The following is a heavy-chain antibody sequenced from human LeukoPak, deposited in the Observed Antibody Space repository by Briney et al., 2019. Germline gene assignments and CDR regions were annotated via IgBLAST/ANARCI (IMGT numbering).Heavy chain of an antibody. CDR2: ISAYNGNT. J-gene: IGHJ4*02. CDR3: ARDSPDGTGTYYNDSPDY. V-gene: IGHV1-18*01. Sequence: ASVKVSCKASGYTFSSYGISWVRQAPGQGLEWMGWISAYNGNTNYRQKLQGRVTMTTDTFTGTAYMDLRSLRSDDTAIYYCARDSPDGTGTYYNDSPDYWGQGTLVTVSS. CDR1: GYTFSSYG. D-gene: IGHD3-10*01.